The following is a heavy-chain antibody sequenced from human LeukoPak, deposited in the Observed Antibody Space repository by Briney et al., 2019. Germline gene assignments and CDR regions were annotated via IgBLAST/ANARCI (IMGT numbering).Heavy chain of an antibody. CDR3: ARDHRDAFDI. CDR2: ISTSSTYI. CDR1: GFTFSSYS. V-gene: IGHV3-21*01. Sequence: GGSLRLSCAASGFTFSSYSMNWVRQAPGKGLEWVSSISTSSTYIYYADSVKGRFTISRDNAKNSLYLQTNSLRAEDTAVYYCARDHRDAFDIWGQGTMVTVSS. J-gene: IGHJ3*02.